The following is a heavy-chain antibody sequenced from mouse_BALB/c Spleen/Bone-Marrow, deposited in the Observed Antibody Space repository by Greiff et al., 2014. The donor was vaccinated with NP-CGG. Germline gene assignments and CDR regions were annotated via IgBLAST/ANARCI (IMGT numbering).Heavy chain of an antibody. CDR2: IDPYSGGT. CDR1: GYAFTSYN. V-gene: IGHV1S135*01. CDR3: ARNLGYGYFDY. J-gene: IGHJ2*01. D-gene: IGHD3-1*01. Sequence: VQLKESGPELVKPGASVKVSCKASGYAFTSYNMYWVKQSHGKSLEWMGYIDPYSGGTSYNQKFKGKATLTVDRSSSTAYMHLNSLTSEDSAVYYCARNLGYGYFDYWGQGTTLTVSS.